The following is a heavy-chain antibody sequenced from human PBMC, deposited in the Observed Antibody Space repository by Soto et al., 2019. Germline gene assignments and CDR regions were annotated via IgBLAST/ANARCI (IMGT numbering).Heavy chain of an antibody. D-gene: IGHD3-16*01. CDR2: IRKKTNNYTT. Sequence: GGSLRLSCAASGFTFSDHYMDWVRQARGKGLEWVGRIRKKTNNYTTEYAASVKGRFTISRDDSKSSVYLQMNTLKTDDTAMYYCAPTSGNTWGSPYFDCWGPGTLVPVFS. CDR3: APTSGNTWGSPYFDC. J-gene: IGHJ4*02. CDR1: GFTFSDHY. V-gene: IGHV3-72*01.